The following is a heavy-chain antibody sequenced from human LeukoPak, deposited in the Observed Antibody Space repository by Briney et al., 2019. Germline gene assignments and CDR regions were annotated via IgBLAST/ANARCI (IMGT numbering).Heavy chain of an antibody. Sequence: GRSLRLSCAASGFTFSSYGMHWVRQAPGKGLEWVAVISYDGSNKYYADSVKGRFTISRDSSKNTLYLQMNSLRAEDTAVYYCAKDQYYGSGSFDYWGQGTLVTVSS. D-gene: IGHD3-10*01. CDR2: ISYDGSNK. CDR3: AKDQYYGSGSFDY. J-gene: IGHJ4*02. V-gene: IGHV3-30*18. CDR1: GFTFSSYG.